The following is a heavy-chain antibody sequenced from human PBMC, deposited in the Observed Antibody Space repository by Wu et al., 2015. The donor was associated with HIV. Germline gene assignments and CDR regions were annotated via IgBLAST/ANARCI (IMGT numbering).Heavy chain of an antibody. CDR1: GYTFSDYY. CDR2: INPNTGAT. Sequence: QVHLMQSGSEVKKPGASMKVSCKASGYTFSDYYIQWVRQVPGQGLEWMGWINPNTGATNYAQKFEDRVSMTRETSITTAYMELRSLRSDDTAVYYCARDLSEVVAVAKHWGQGTLVTVSS. J-gene: IGHJ4*02. CDR3: ARDLSEVVAVAKH. D-gene: IGHD6-19*01. V-gene: IGHV1-2*02.